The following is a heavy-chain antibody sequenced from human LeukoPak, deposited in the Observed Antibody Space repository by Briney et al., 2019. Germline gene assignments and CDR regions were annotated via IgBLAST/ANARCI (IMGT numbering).Heavy chain of an antibody. J-gene: IGHJ4*02. CDR1: GFTFSNYG. D-gene: IGHD2-2*01. V-gene: IGHV3-23*01. CDR2: ISGSGGST. CDR3: AKETYQLLSIDY. Sequence: GGSLRLSCAASGFTFSNYGMSWVRQAPGKGLGWVSGISGSGGSTYYADSVKGRFTISRDNSKNTLYLQMNSLRAEDTAVYYCAKETYQLLSIDYWGQGTLVTVSS.